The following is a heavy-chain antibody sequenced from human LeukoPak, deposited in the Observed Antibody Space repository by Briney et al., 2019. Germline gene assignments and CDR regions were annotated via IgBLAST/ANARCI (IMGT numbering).Heavy chain of an antibody. V-gene: IGHV5-51*01. J-gene: IGHJ3*02. CDR1: GYSFTSYW. Sequence: GEPLKISCMGSGYSFTSYWIGWVRQMPGKGLEWMGIIYPGDSDTRYSPSFQGQVTISADKSISTAYLQWSSLKASDTAMYYCARRITIFGAIAAFDIWGQGTMVTVSS. D-gene: IGHD3-3*01. CDR2: IYPGDSDT. CDR3: ARRITIFGAIAAFDI.